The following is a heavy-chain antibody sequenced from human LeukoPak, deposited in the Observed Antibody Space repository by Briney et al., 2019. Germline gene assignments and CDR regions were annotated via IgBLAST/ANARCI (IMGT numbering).Heavy chain of an antibody. J-gene: IGHJ3*02. CDR3: ARGSAATLEAFDI. D-gene: IGHD2-15*01. Sequence: GESLKISCKGSGYTFGSYWIGWVRQMPGKGLEWMGVIYPGDSDTRYSPSFQGQVTISADKSISTAYLQWSSLKASDTAMYYCARGSAATLEAFDIWGQGTMVTVSS. CDR2: IYPGDSDT. CDR1: GYTFGSYW. V-gene: IGHV5-51*01.